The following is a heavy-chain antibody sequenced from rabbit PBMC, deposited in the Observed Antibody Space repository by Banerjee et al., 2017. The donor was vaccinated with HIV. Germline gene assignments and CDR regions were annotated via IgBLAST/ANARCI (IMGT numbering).Heavy chain of an antibody. CDR3: ARGLFTYAGPDL. J-gene: IGHJ6*01. Sequence: QSLEESGVGLVQPEGSLTLTCTASGFSFSSSYYMCWVRQAPGKGLEWIACIYSVSGSAYYASWAKGRFTISKTSSTTVTLQMTSLTAADTATYFCARGLFTYAGPDLWGPGTLVTVS. CDR2: IYSVSGSA. D-gene: IGHD4-2*01. V-gene: IGHV1S40*01. CDR1: GFSFSSSYY.